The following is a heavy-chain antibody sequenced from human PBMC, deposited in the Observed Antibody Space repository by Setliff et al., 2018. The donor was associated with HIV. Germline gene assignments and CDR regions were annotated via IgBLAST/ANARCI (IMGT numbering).Heavy chain of an antibody. CDR1: RYTFTGYY. CDR2: INPNSGGT. CDR3: ARGMDDSSGYYYGYYDYYMDV. V-gene: IGHV1-2*02. J-gene: IGHJ6*03. Sequence: GASVKVSCKASRYTFTGYYMHWVRQAPEQGLEWMGWINPNSGGTNYAQKFQGRVTMTRDTSISTAYMELSRLRSDDTAVYYCARGMDDSSGYYYGYYDYYMDVWGKGTTVTVSS. D-gene: IGHD3-22*01.